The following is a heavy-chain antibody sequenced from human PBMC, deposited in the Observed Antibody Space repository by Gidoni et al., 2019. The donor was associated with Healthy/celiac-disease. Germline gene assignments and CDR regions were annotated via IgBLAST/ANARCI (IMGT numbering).Heavy chain of an antibody. CDR1: GFTFSSYD. V-gene: IGHV3-13*05. Sequence: EVQLVESGGGLVQPGGSLRLSCAASGFTFSSYDMHWVRQATGKGLEWVSAIGTAGDPYYPGSVKGRFTISRENAKNSLYLQMNSLRAGDTAVYYCARGSYCSGGSCYSTPNYFDYWGQGTLVTVSS. D-gene: IGHD2-15*01. J-gene: IGHJ4*02. CDR2: IGTAGDP. CDR3: ARGSYCSGGSCYSTPNYFDY.